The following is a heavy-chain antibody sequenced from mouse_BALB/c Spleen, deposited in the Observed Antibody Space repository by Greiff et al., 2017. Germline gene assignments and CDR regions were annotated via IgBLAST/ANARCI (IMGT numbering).Heavy chain of an antibody. J-gene: IGHJ3*01. CDR3: ARDPFAY. V-gene: IGHV14-3*02. CDR1: RFNIKDTY. CDR2: IDPANGNT. Sequence: EVKLQESGAELVKPGASVKLSCTASRFNIKDTYMHWVKQRPEQGLEWIGRIDPANGNTKYDPKFQGKATITADTSSNTAYLQLSSLTSEDTAVYYCARDPFAYRGQGTLVTVSA.